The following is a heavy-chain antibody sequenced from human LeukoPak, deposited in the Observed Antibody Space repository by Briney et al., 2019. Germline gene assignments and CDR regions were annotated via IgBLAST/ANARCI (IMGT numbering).Heavy chain of an antibody. CDR3: ARHEDSSGWTPHFDY. V-gene: IGHV4-34*01. Sequence: SETLSLTCAVYGGTFSGYYWSWIRQPPGKRLEWVGESNDSGGTNYNPSLKSRVTISADKSKNQFSLKLSSVTAADTAVYYCARHEDSSGWTPHFDYWGQGTLVTVSS. J-gene: IGHJ4*02. D-gene: IGHD6-19*01. CDR1: GGTFSGYY. CDR2: SNDSGGT.